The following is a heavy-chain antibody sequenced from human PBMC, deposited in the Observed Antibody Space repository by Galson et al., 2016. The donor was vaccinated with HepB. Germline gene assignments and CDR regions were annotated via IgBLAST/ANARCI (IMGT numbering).Heavy chain of an antibody. J-gene: IGHJ4*02. Sequence: VKVSCKASGYTFTSYDINWVRQATGHGLEWMGRMSPNSGDTGYTQTFQGRVTLTRHTSTSTVYMELSGLKSEDTGVYYCARSPLSIAFVRGGLDYGCQGTLVTVSS. CDR3: ARSPLSIAFVRGGLDY. V-gene: IGHV1-8*01. CDR1: GYTFTSYD. CDR2: MSPNSGDT. D-gene: IGHD3-10*02.